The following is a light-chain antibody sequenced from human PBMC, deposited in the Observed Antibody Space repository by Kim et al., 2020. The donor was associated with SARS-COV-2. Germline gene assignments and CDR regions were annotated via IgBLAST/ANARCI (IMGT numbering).Light chain of an antibody. J-gene: IGKJ2*01. CDR1: QSISNY. Sequence: ASVGDRVTITCRASQSISNYLNWYQQKPGKAPELLIYTASSLQSGVPSRFSGRGSGTDFTLTISSLQPEDFATYYCQQSYSAPYTFGQGTKLEI. V-gene: IGKV1-39*01. CDR3: QQSYSAPYT. CDR2: TAS.